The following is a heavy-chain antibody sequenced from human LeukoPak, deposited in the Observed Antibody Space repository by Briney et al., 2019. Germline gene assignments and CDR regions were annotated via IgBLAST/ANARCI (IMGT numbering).Heavy chain of an antibody. Sequence: GGSLRLSCAASGFTFSRYGMHWVRQAPGKGLEWVAFIRYDGSNKYYADSVKGRFTISRDNSKNTLYLQMNSLRAEDTAVYYCAKGCSSTSCSGGNFDYWGQGTLVTVSS. CDR2: IRYDGSNK. D-gene: IGHD2-2*01. CDR3: AKGCSSTSCSGGNFDY. J-gene: IGHJ4*02. CDR1: GFTFSRYG. V-gene: IGHV3-30*02.